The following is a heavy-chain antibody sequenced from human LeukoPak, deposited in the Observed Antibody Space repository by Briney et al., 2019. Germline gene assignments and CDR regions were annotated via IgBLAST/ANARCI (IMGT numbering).Heavy chain of an antibody. CDR1: GFTFSSYE. V-gene: IGHV3-48*03. J-gene: IGHJ4*02. D-gene: IGHD3-10*01. Sequence: GGSLRLSCAASGFTFSSYEMNWVRQAPGKGLEWVSYISGNGSTIYYADSVKGRFTISRDNAKISLYLQMNSLTAEDTAIYYCVSAYGGLLDYWGQGILVTVSS. CDR3: VSAYGGLLDY. CDR2: ISGNGSTI.